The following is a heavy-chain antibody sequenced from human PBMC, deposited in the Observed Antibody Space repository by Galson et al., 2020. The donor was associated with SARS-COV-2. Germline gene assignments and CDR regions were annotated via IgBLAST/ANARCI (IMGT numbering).Heavy chain of an antibody. CDR3: ARNGGGLGY. CDR1: GYTFIDNS. V-gene: IGHV1-2*02. CDR2: INPKSGDT. J-gene: IGHJ4*02. Sequence: ASVKVSCKASGYTFIDNSLVWVRQAPGQGLDWMGWINPKSGDTNYAQTFQGRVTLTRDTSIGTAYMELSGLTADDTGVCYWARNGGGLGYWGQGTLVTVSS.